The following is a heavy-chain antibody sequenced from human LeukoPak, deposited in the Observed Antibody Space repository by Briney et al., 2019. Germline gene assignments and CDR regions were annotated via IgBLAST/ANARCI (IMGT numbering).Heavy chain of an antibody. Sequence: GGSLRLSCVASEFTFSNYWMTWVRQAPGKGLEWVANIKQDGGEKYYEDSVKGRFTISRDNAKNSLYLQMNSLRAEDTAVYYCAREAYSTTAGYWGQGTLVTVSS. D-gene: IGHD6-13*01. J-gene: IGHJ4*02. V-gene: IGHV3-7*01. CDR1: EFTFSNYW. CDR2: IKQDGGEK. CDR3: AREAYSTTAGY.